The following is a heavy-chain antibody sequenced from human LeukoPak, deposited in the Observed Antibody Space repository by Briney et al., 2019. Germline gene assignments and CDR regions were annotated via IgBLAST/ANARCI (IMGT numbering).Heavy chain of an antibody. CDR2: INTNTGNP. J-gene: IGHJ5*02. CDR1: GYTFTSFP. Sequence: ASVKVPCKASGYTFTSFPMNWVRQAPGQGLEWMGWINTNTGNPTYAQGFTGRFVFSLDTSVSTAYLQISSLKAEDTAVYYCARDGVPSTSYWFDPWGQGTLVTVSS. CDR3: ARDGVPSTSYWFDP. D-gene: IGHD2-2*01. V-gene: IGHV7-4-1*02.